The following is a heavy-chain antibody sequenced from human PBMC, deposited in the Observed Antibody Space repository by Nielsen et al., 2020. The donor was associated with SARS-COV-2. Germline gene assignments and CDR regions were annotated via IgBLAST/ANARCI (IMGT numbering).Heavy chain of an antibody. J-gene: IGHJ4*02. CDR3: AKAFRSSDWVRAATDF. V-gene: IGHV3-23*01. D-gene: IGHD6-25*01. Sequence: GESLKISCAASGFMFSTYAMSWVRQAPGKGLEWVSGIIGSGGRTHYADSVEGRFTISRDNSKNTLYLQMNSLRAEDTAVYYCAKAFRSSDWVRAATDFWGQGTLATVSS. CDR2: IIGSGGRT. CDR1: GFMFSTYA.